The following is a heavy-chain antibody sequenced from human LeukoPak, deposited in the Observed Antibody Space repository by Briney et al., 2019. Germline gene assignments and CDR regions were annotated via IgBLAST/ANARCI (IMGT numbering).Heavy chain of an antibody. CDR3: AREKSQGYCSGGSCSNLDY. CDR2: MRSDGSDI. CDR1: GFSFISYA. J-gene: IGHJ4*02. Sequence: GGSLRLSCAASGFSFISYAMLWFRQAPGKGLEWVAFMRSDGSDIFYAESLKGRFTISRDNGKSMLFLQMHSLRAEDTAVYYCAREKSQGYCSGGSCSNLDYWGQGTLVTVSS. D-gene: IGHD2-15*01. V-gene: IGHV3-30*02.